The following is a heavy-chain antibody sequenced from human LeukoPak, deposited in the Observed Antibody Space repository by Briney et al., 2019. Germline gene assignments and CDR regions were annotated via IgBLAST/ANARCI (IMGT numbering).Heavy chain of an antibody. CDR2: IIPIFGTA. D-gene: IGHD4-17*01. CDR1: GGTLSSYS. Sequence: SVNVSCKASGGTLSSYSISWVRQAPGQGLEWMGGIIPIFGTANYAQKFQGRVTITADESTSTAYMELSSLTPEHQAVYYCARGPQVVTPVTSSYSSGMDVWGQGPTVTVSS. J-gene: IGHJ6*02. V-gene: IGHV1-69*01. CDR3: ARGPQVVTPVTSSYSSGMDV.